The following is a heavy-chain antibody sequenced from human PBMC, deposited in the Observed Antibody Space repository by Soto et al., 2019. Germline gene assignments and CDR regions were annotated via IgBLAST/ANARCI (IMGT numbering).Heavy chain of an antibody. CDR3: ARNRGNCVGDCLPDF. Sequence: QVQLVESGGGVVQPGRSLRLSCAASGFTFSYYGMHWVRQAPGKGLDWVAVIWDDGSKEYHADSVKGRFTISRDNPMNTLYLQMNSLRAEDRAVDDGARNRGNCVGDCLPDFWGQGTLVTVSS. J-gene: IGHJ4*02. V-gene: IGHV3-33*01. D-gene: IGHD2-21*02. CDR1: GFTFSYYG. CDR2: IWDDGSKE.